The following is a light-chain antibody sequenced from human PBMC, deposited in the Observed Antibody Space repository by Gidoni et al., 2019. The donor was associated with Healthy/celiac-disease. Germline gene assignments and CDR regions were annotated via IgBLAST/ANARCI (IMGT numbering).Light chain of an antibody. CDR1: SSNIGAGYD. CDR2: GNS. V-gene: IGLV1-40*01. J-gene: IGLJ1*01. Sequence: QSVLTQPPSVSGAPGQRVTIPCTGSSSNIGAGYDVHWYQQLPGTAPKLPIYGNSNRPSGVPDRFSGSKSGTSASLAITGLQAEDEADYYCQSYDSSLSGSNVFGTGTKVTVL. CDR3: QSYDSSLSGSNV.